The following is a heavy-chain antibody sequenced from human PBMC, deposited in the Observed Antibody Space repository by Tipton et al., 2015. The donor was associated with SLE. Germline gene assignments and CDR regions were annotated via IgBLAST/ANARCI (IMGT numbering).Heavy chain of an antibody. CDR2: VYSSGST. CDR1: GGSISSYY. Sequence: LRLSCTVSGGSISSYYWSWIRQPAGKGLEWIGRVYSSGSTNYNPSLKSRVTMSVDTSKNQFSLKLSSVTAADAAVYYCARNDGMDVWGQGTTVTVSS. V-gene: IGHV4-4*07. J-gene: IGHJ6*02. CDR3: ARNDGMDV.